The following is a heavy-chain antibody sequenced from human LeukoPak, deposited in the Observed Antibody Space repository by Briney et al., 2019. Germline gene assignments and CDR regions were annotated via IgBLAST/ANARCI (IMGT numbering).Heavy chain of an antibody. CDR1: GGSFSGYY. CDR3: ARGLGTTYDFWSGYYRYNWFDS. J-gene: IGHJ5*01. V-gene: IGHV4-34*01. Sequence: SETLSLTCAVYGGSFSGYYWSWIRQPPGKGLEWIGEINHSGSTNYNPSLKSRVTISVDTSKNQFSLKLSSVTAADTAVYYCARGLGTTYDFWSGYYRYNWFDSWGQGTLVTVSS. CDR2: INHSGST. D-gene: IGHD3-3*01.